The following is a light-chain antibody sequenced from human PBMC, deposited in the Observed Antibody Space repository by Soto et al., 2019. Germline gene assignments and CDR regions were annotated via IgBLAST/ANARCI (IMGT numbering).Light chain of an antibody. V-gene: IGLV1-51*01. CDR2: DDN. J-gene: IGLJ2*01. CDR1: SSNIGSNY. CDR3: GTWDSSLSAGV. Sequence: QSVLTQPPSVSAAPGQKVTISCSGSSSNIGSNYVSWYQQLPGTAPKLLIYDDNKRPSGIPDRFSGSKSGTSATLGITGLQTEDEADYYCGTWDSSLSAGVFGGGTKLTVL.